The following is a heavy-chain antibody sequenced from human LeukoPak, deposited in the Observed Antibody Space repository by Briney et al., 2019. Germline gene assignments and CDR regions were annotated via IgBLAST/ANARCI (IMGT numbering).Heavy chain of an antibody. CDR2: IIPIFGTA. CDR3: AKEYLPLRFESAFDY. Sequence: SVKVSCKASGGTFSSHAISWVRQAPGQGLEWMGRIIPIFGTANYAQKFQGRVTITTDESTSTAYMELNSLRAEDTAVYYCAKEYLPLRFESAFDYWGQGTLVTVSS. J-gene: IGHJ4*02. V-gene: IGHV1-69*05. CDR1: GGTFSSHA. D-gene: IGHD4-17*01.